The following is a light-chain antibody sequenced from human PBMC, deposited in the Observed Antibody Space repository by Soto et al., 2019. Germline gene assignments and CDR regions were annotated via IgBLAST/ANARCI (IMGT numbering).Light chain of an antibody. CDR2: AAS. V-gene: IGKV1-39*01. J-gene: IGKJ4*01. CDR1: QGISSY. CDR3: QQSYSTLFT. Sequence: DIQMTQSPSSLSASVGDRVTITCRASQGISSYLNWYQQKPGKAPNLLIYAASSLQSGVPSRFSGSGSGTDYTLTISSLQPEDFGTYYCQQSYSTLFTFGGGTKLEIK.